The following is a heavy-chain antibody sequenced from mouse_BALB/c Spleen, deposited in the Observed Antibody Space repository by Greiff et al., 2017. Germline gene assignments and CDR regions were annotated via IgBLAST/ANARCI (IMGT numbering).Heavy chain of an antibody. CDR3: ARSGTGNYFDY. J-gene: IGHJ2*01. V-gene: IGHV3-2*02. D-gene: IGHD4-1*01. Sequence: EVKLLESGPGLVKPSQSLSLTCTVTGYSITSDYAWNWIRQFPGNKLEWMGYISYSGSTSYNPSLKSRISITRDTSKNQFFLQLNSVTTEDTATYYCARSGTGNYFDYWGQGTTLTVSS. CDR1: GYSITSDYA. CDR2: ISYSGST.